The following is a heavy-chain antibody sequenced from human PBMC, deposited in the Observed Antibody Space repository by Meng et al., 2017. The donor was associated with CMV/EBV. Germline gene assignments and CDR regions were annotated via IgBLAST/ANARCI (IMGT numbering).Heavy chain of an antibody. CDR2: INPNSGGT. J-gene: IGHJ5*02. D-gene: IGHD2-2*01. CDR1: GYTFTGYY. Sequence: ASVKVSCKASGYTFTGYYMHWVRQAPGQGLGWMGCINPNSGGTNYAQKFQGRVTMTRDTSISTAYMELSRLRSDDTAVYYCARVDCSSTSCYLRFDPWGQGTLVTVSS. V-gene: IGHV1-2*02. CDR3: ARVDCSSTSCYLRFDP.